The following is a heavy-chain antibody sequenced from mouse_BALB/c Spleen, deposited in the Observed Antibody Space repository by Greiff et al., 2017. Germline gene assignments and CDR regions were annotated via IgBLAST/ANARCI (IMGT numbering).Heavy chain of an antibody. V-gene: IGHV2-9*02. J-gene: IGHJ4*01. D-gene: IGHD2-1*01. Sequence: VKLMESGPGLVAPSQSLSITCTVSGFSLTSYGVHWVRQPPGKGLEWLGVIWAGGSTNYNSALMSRLSISKDNSKSQVFLKMNSLQTDDTAMYYCAREEYYGNYDAMDYWGQGTSVTVSS. CDR3: AREEYYGNYDAMDY. CDR1: GFSLTSYG. CDR2: IWAGGST.